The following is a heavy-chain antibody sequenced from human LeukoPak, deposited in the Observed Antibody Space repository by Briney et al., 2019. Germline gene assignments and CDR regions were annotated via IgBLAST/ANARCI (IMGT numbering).Heavy chain of an antibody. CDR2: IWYDGSNK. J-gene: IGHJ4*02. CDR3: AKDQTMTAAGTDY. Sequence: GGSLRLSCAASGFTFTSESMNWVRQAPGKGLEWVAVIWYDGSNKYYADSVKGRFTISRDNSKNTLYLQMNSLRAEDTAVYYCAKDQTMTAAGTDYWGQGTLVTVSS. CDR1: GFTFTSES. V-gene: IGHV3-33*06. D-gene: IGHD6-13*01.